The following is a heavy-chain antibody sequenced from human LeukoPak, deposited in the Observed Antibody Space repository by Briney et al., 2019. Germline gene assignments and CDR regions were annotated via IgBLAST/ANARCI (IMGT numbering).Heavy chain of an antibody. J-gene: IGHJ4*02. CDR2: ISNSGGRT. Sequence: GGSLRLSCAASGFTFSSYAMSWVRQAPGKGLEWVSSISNSGGRTFYTDSVKGRFTISRDDSKITLYLQMNSLRAEDTAVYYCAKSYNGYESKPDYWGQGTLVTVSS. V-gene: IGHV3-23*01. D-gene: IGHD5-12*01. CDR1: GFTFSSYA. CDR3: AKSYNGYESKPDY.